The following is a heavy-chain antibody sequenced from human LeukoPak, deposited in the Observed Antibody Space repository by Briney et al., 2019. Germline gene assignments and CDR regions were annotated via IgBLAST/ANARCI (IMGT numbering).Heavy chain of an antibody. CDR2: IYYSGST. CDR1: GGSISSSSYY. D-gene: IGHD3-22*01. V-gene: IGHV4-39*01. CDR3: ARHLRDSSGYRPYYFDY. Sequence: PSETLSLTCTVSGGSISSSSYYWGWIRQPPGKGLEWIGSIYYSGSTYYNPSLKSRVTISVDTSKNQFSLKLSSVTAADTAVYYCARHLRDSSGYRPYYFDYWGQGTLVTVSS. J-gene: IGHJ4*02.